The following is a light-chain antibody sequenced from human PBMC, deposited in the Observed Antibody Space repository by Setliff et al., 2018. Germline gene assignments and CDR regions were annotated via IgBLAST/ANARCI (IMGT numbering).Light chain of an antibody. CDR3: SSYASSSIPYV. V-gene: IGLV2-14*01. CDR2: EVS. Sequence: QSALTQPASVSGSPGQSITISCTGTSSDIGGYNYVPWYQQHSGKAPKLMIYEVSNRPSGVSNRFSGSKSGNTASLTISGLQAEDEADYYCSSYASSSIPYVFGSGTKSPS. CDR1: SSDIGGYNY. J-gene: IGLJ1*01.